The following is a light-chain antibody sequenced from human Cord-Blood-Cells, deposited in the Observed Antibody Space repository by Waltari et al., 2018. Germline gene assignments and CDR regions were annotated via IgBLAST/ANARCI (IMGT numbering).Light chain of an antibody. CDR2: DDS. V-gene: IGLV2-11*01. Sequence: QSALTQPRPVSGSPGRSVTISCTGTSSDVGGYNYVSWYQQHPGKAPKRMSYDDSKRPAGVPDLLSGSKAGNTASLTITGLQAEDEADYYCCSYAGSYTVVFGGGTKLTVL. J-gene: IGLJ2*01. CDR3: CSYAGSYTVV. CDR1: SSDVGGYNY.